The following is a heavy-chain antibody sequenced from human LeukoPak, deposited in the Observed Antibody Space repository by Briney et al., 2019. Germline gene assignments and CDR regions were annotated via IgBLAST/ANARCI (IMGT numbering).Heavy chain of an antibody. V-gene: IGHV1-18*01. CDR2: ISGYNGNT. J-gene: IGHJ4*02. CDR3: ARAYGPGAVAGKAYDY. D-gene: IGHD6-19*01. CDR1: GYTFTRYG. Sequence: ASVKVSCKASGYTFTRYGISWVRQAPGQGLEWMGWISGYNGNTNYAQKLQGRVTMTTDTSTSTAYMELRSLRSDDTAVYYCARAYGPGAVAGKAYDYWGQGTLVTVSS.